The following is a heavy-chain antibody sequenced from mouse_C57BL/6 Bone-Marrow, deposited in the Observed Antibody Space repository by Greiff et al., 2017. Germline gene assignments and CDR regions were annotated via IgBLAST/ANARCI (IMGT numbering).Heavy chain of an antibody. CDR2: IRNKANGYTT. CDR3: ARPNWDWYFDV. Sequence: VQLQQSGGGLVQPGGSLSLSCAASGFTFTDYYMSWVRQPPGKALEWLGFIRNKANGYTTEYSASVKGRFTISRDNSQSILYLQMNALRAEDSATYYGARPNWDWYFDVWGTGTTVTVSS. CDR1: GFTFTDYY. J-gene: IGHJ1*03. V-gene: IGHV7-3*01. D-gene: IGHD4-1*01.